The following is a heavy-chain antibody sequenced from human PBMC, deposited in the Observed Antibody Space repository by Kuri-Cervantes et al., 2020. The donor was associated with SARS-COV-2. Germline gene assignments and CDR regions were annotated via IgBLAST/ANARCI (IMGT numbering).Heavy chain of an antibody. D-gene: IGHD2-15*01. V-gene: IGHV3-33*01. J-gene: IGHJ6*02. Sequence: GESLKISCAASGFTFSSYGMHWVRQAPGKGLEWVAVIWYDGSNKYYADSVKGRFTISRDNSKNTLYLQMNSLRAEDTAVYYCTTDNCSGGSCYPLYYYYYGMDVWGQGTTVTVSS. CDR3: TTDNCSGGSCYPLYYYYYGMDV. CDR2: IWYDGSNK. CDR1: GFTFSSYG.